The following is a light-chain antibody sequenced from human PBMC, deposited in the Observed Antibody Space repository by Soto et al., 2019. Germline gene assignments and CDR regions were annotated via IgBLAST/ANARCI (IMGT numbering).Light chain of an antibody. CDR3: ISDAGSSIGV. V-gene: IGLV2-8*01. CDR2: DVT. Sequence: QSALTQPPSASGSPGQSVTISCTGTSSDVGAYNYVSWYQQHPGKAPKLMIYDVTKRPSGVPDRFSGSKSGNTASLTVSGLPAEDEADYYSISDAGSSIGVFGGGTKLTVL. CDR1: SSDVGAYNY. J-gene: IGLJ3*02.